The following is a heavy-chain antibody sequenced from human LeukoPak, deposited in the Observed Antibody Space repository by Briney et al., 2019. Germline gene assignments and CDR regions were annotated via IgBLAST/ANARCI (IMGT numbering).Heavy chain of an antibody. CDR3: ASGSIYYGDSSAYFDY. D-gene: IGHD3-22*01. Sequence: SETLSLTCSVYGGSFSGYFWTYIRQPPGKGLEWIGEINHRGSTSYNPSLKSRVTTSRDTSKNQFSLRLTSVTAADTAVYYCASGSIYYGDSSAYFDYWGQGSLVTVSS. CDR2: INHRGST. CDR1: GGSFSGYF. V-gene: IGHV4-34*01. J-gene: IGHJ4*02.